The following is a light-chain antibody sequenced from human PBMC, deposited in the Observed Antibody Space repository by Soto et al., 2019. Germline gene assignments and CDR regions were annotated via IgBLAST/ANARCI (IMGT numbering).Light chain of an antibody. CDR2: DNN. CDR1: SSNIGTYY. CDR3: GTWDSSLRVYV. V-gene: IGLV1-51*01. J-gene: IGLJ1*01. Sequence: QSVLTQPPSVSVAPGHEVTISCSGSSSNIGTYYVSWYQQLPGTAPKLLIYDNNKRPSGIPDRFSGSKSGASATLGIAGLQTGDEADYYCGTWDSSLRVYVFGTGTQLTVL.